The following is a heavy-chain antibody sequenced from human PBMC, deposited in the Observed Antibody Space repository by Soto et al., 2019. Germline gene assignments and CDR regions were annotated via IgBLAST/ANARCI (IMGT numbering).Heavy chain of an antibody. D-gene: IGHD1-26*01. CDR2: IRNKANSYTT. J-gene: IGHJ4*01. CDR3: ARDSGKGAYFDY. CDR1: GFTFSDHY. V-gene: IGHV3-72*01. Sequence: EVQLVESGGGLVQPGGSQRLSCAASGFTFSDHYMDWVRQAPGKGLEWVGRIRNKANSYTTDYAASVKGRFTISRDDSKDSLYLQMISLKTEYTAIYYCARDSGKGAYFDYWGHGTLATVSS.